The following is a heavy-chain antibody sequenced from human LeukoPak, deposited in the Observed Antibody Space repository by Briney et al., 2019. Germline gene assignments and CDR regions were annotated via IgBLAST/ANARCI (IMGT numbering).Heavy chain of an antibody. CDR3: AKGSLGSWYYFDY. Sequence: GGSLRLSCAASGFTFGSSAMSWVRQAPGKGPEWGSTFSSSGPATYYADSVKGRFTIFRDNSKNTLYLQMNSLRAEDTAVYYCAKGSLGSWYYFDYWGQGTLVTVSS. CDR1: GFTFGSSA. V-gene: IGHV3-23*01. J-gene: IGHJ4*02. D-gene: IGHD6-13*01. CDR2: FSSSGPAT.